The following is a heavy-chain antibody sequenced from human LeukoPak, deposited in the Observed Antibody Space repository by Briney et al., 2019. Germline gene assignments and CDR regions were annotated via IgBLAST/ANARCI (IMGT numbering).Heavy chain of an antibody. CDR2: IYHSGST. Sequence: SETLSLTCAVSGYSISSGYYWGWIRQPPGKGLEWIGSIYHSGSTYYNPSLKSRVTISVDTSKNQFSLKLSSVTAADTAVYYCARGGDYLYYYYMDVWGKGTSVTVSS. CDR1: GYSISSGYY. D-gene: IGHD4-17*01. J-gene: IGHJ6*03. V-gene: IGHV4-38-2*01. CDR3: ARGGDYLYYYYMDV.